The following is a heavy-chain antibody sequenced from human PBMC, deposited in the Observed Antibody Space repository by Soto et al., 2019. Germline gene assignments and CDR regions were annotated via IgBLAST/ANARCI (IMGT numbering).Heavy chain of an antibody. Sequence: PGGSLRLSCAASGFTFNSYSMNWVRQAPGKGLEWVSSMSRSSRYIYYADSVKGRFTISRDNARNSVYLQMNSLRAEDTAVYYCARDGGVAATLANYFDYWRQRTLVTASS. V-gene: IGHV3-21*01. CDR2: MSRSSRYI. CDR1: GFTFNSYS. CDR3: ARDGGVAATLANYFDY. D-gene: IGHD2-15*01. J-gene: IGHJ4*02.